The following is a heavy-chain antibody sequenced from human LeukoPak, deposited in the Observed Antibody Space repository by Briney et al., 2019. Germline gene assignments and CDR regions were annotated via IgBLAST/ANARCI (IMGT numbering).Heavy chain of an antibody. D-gene: IGHD2-2*01. CDR1: GFTFSSYA. CDR2: ISNDGGTT. J-gene: IGHJ3*02. CDR3: VKSVVIPAAPRRLDI. V-gene: IGHV3-64D*06. Sequence: GGSLRLSCSASGFTFSSYAIHWVRQAPGKGLECVAPISNDGGTTYFVDSVRGRFHISRENFRNTLSLQMSSLRPEDTAMYYRVKSVVIPAAPRRLDIWGEGTMVTVS.